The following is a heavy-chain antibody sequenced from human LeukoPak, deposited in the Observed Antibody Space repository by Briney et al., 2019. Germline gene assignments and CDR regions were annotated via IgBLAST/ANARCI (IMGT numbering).Heavy chain of an antibody. J-gene: IGHJ3*02. D-gene: IGHD3-10*01. V-gene: IGHV4-39*01. CDR1: GGSISSSSYY. CDR3: ASLLLWFGEADAFDI. Sequence: SETLSLTCTVSGGSISSSSYYWGWVRQPPGKGLEWIGSIYYSGSTYYNPSLKSRVTISVDTSKNQFSLKLSSVTAADTAVYYCASLLLWFGEADAFDIWGQGTMVTVSS. CDR2: IYYSGST.